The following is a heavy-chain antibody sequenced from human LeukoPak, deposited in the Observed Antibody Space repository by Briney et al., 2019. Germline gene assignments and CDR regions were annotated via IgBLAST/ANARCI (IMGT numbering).Heavy chain of an antibody. CDR3: AKSRSVAGHGGDAFDI. J-gene: IGHJ3*02. D-gene: IGHD6-19*01. CDR2: ISWNSGSI. V-gene: IGHV3-9*03. Sequence: AGRSLRLSCAASGFTFDVYAMHWVRQAPGKGLEWVSGISWNSGSIGYADSVKGRFTISRDNAKNSLYLQMNSLRAEDMALYYCAKSRSVAGHGGDAFDIWGQGTMVTVSS. CDR1: GFTFDVYA.